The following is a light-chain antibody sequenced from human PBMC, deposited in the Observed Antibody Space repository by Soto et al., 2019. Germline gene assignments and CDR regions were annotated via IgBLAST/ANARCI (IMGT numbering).Light chain of an antibody. Sequence: EIVLTQSPATLSLSPGERATLSCRASQSVSSSLAWYQQKPGQAPRLLIFDASNRATGIPARFSGSGSGTDFTLTISSLEPEDFAVYYRQQRGYWLVSVGQGTKVEIK. V-gene: IGKV3-11*01. CDR2: DAS. CDR1: QSVSSS. J-gene: IGKJ1*01. CDR3: QQRGYWLVS.